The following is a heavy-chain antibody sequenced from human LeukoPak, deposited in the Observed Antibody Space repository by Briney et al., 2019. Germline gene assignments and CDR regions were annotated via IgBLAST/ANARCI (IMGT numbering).Heavy chain of an antibody. V-gene: IGHV4-59*01. Sequence: SETLSLTCTVSGGSISSYYWSWIRQHPGKGLEWIGYIYYSGSTNYNPSLKSRVTISVDTSKNQFSLKLSSVTAADTAVYYCARAGSSSRTSYYYYGMDVWGKGTTVTVSS. CDR2: IYYSGST. CDR3: ARAGSSSRTSYYYYGMDV. J-gene: IGHJ6*04. D-gene: IGHD6-13*01. CDR1: GGSISSYY.